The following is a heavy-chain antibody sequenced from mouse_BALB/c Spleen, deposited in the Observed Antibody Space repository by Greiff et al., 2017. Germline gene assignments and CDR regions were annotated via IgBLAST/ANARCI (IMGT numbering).Heavy chain of an antibody. J-gene: IGHJ2*01. CDR1: GYAFSSSW. D-gene: IGHD2-14*01. V-gene: IGHV1-82*01. CDR3: ARGGYYRYDGWYYFDY. Sequence: QVQLKESRPELVKPGASVKISCKASGYAFSSSWMNWVKQRPGQGLEWIGRIYPGDGDTNYNGKFKGKATLTADKSSSTAYMQLSSLTSVDSAVYFCARGGYYRYDGWYYFDYWGQGTTLTVSS. CDR2: IYPGDGDT.